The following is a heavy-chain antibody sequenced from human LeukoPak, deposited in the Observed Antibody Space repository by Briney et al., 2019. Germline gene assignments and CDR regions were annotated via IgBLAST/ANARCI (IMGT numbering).Heavy chain of an antibody. D-gene: IGHD2-2*01. J-gene: IGHJ5*02. CDR2: IYYSGNT. Sequence: SETLSLTCTVSGDLLSNYYWSWIRQPPGKRLEWIGYIYYSGNTNYNPSLKSRVTMSVDTSKNQFSLRLTSVTAADTAVYYCARIHKYFSGISCYRFDPWGQGTLVSVSS. CDR3: ARIHKYFSGISCYRFDP. V-gene: IGHV4-59*12. CDR1: GDLLSNYY.